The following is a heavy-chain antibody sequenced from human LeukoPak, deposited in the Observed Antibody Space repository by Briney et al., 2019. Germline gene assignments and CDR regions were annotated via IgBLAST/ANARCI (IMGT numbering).Heavy chain of an antibody. D-gene: IGHD4-11*01. CDR3: AREGYSKGLGLDY. J-gene: IGHJ4*02. CDR2: IYHSGST. CDR1: GGSISSSNW. Sequence: RSSETLSLTCAVSGGSISSSNWWSWVRQPPGKGLEWIGEIYHSGSTNYNPSLKSRVTISVDTSKNQFSLKLSSVTAADTAVYYCAREGYSKGLGLDYWGQGTLVTVSS. V-gene: IGHV4-4*02.